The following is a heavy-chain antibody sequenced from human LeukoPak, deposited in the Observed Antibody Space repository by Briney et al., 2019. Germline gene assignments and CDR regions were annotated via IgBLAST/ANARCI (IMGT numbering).Heavy chain of an antibody. Sequence: SETLSLTCTVSGGSISSYYRSWIRQPPGKGLEWIGYIYYSGSTNYNPSLKSRVTISVDTSKNQFSLKLSSVTAADTAVYYCARKAAHYMDVWGKGTTVTVSS. D-gene: IGHD6-25*01. CDR1: GGSISSYY. V-gene: IGHV4-59*08. CDR2: IYYSGST. CDR3: ARKAAHYMDV. J-gene: IGHJ6*03.